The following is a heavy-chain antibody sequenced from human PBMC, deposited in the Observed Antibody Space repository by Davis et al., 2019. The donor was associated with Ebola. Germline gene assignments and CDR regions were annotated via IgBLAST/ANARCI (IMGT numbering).Heavy chain of an antibody. J-gene: IGHJ6*02. CDR3: ARENGKGDFWSGYPYYGMDV. CDR1: GFTFSSYS. V-gene: IGHV3-21*04. CDR2: ISSSSSYI. D-gene: IGHD3-3*01. Sequence: GESLKISCAASGFTFSSYSMNWVRQAPGKGLEWVSSISSSSSYIYYADSVEGRFTISRDNAKNSLYLQMNSLRAEDTAVYYCARENGKGDFWSGYPYYGMDVWGQGTTVTVSS.